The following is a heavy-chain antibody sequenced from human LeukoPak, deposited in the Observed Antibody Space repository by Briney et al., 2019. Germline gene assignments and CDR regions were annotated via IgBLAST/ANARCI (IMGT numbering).Heavy chain of an antibody. D-gene: IGHD2-21*02. Sequence: GGSLRLSCAASGFTVSSNYMSWVRQAPGKGLEWVAVISYDGSNKYYADSVKGRFTISRDNSKNTLYLQMNSLRAEDTAVYYCAKDSQGGDCPDYWGQGALVTVSS. J-gene: IGHJ4*02. CDR3: AKDSQGGDCPDY. CDR2: ISYDGSNK. V-gene: IGHV3-30*18. CDR1: GFTVSSNY.